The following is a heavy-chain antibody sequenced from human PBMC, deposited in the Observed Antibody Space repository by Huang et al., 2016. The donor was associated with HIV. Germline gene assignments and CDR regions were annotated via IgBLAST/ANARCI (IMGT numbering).Heavy chain of an antibody. CDR1: GFTVSNNY. Sequence: EVQLVESGGGLIQPGGSLRLSCSASGFTVSNNYFTWVRKAPGKGLDGVSVILSGWRTYHADSVKGRFTISRDNSKNTLYLQMNRLRADDTAVYYCARGAESSWSGSYYYGLDVWGQRTTVTV. CDR3: ARGAESSWSGSYYYGLDV. CDR2: ILSGWRT. J-gene: IGHJ6*02. D-gene: IGHD6-19*01. V-gene: IGHV3-53*01.